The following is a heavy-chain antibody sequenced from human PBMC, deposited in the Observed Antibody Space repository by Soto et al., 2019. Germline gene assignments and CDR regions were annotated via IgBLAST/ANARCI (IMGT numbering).Heavy chain of an antibody. CDR1: GGSIISCGYS. Sequence: PSETLSLTCAVSGGSIISCGYSWSWIRQPPGKGLEWIGDIYHSGSTYYNPSLKSRVTISVDRSKKQFSLKLSSVTAADTAVYYCARASGYCSGGSCPVGWIDPWGQGTLVSVSS. CDR2: IYHSGST. CDR3: ARASGYCSGGSCPVGWIDP. D-gene: IGHD2-15*01. J-gene: IGHJ5*02. V-gene: IGHV4-30-2*01.